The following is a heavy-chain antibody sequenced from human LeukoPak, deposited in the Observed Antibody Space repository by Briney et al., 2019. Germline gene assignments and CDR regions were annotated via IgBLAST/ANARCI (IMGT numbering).Heavy chain of an antibody. Sequence: TETLSLTCTVPGGSIRGYYWSWIRQPPGKGLEYIGYIYYSGIPNYNPSLQSRVTISVDTSKNQFSLRLNSVTAADTAMYYCARGFDSSSGWYPAFDIWGHGTMGTVSS. D-gene: IGHD6-19*01. V-gene: IGHV4-59*01. J-gene: IGHJ3*02. CDR2: IYYSGIP. CDR3: ARGFDSSSGWYPAFDI. CDR1: GGSIRGYY.